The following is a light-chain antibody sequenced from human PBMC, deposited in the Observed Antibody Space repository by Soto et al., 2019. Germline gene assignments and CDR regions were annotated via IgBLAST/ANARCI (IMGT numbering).Light chain of an antibody. J-gene: IGKJ1*01. Sequence: EIVLTQSPGTLSLSPGERATLSCRASQSVSSSYLAWYQQKPGQAHRLLIYGASSRATGIQDRFTGSGSWTDVTLTSSRLEPEDFAVYYCQQYGSSPTFAQGTKVDIK. CDR2: GAS. CDR1: QSVSSSY. CDR3: QQYGSSPT. V-gene: IGKV3-20*01.